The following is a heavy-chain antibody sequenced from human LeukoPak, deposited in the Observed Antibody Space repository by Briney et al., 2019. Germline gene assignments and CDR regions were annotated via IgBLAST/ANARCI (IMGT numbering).Heavy chain of an antibody. Sequence: ASVKVSCKASGYTFIRNAMNWVRQAPGQGLEWMGWMNPNSGNTGYAQKFQGRVTITRNTSISTAYMELSSLRSEDTAVYYCARGRSIAARRRGNWFDPWGQGTLVTVSS. V-gene: IGHV1-8*03. CDR2: MNPNSGNT. CDR3: ARGRSIAARRRGNWFDP. J-gene: IGHJ5*02. CDR1: GYTFIRNA. D-gene: IGHD6-6*01.